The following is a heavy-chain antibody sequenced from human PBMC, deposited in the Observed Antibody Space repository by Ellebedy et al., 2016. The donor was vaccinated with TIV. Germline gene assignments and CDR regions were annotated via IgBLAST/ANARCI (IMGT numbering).Heavy chain of an antibody. J-gene: IGHJ3*02. Sequence: SVQVSCXASGDFFSSYAISWVRQPPGQELEWMGRFIPILGITSYAQKLQGRVTIIADKSTSTPYMELSSLRSEDTAVYYCASGFRQDVFDIWGQGTTVTVSS. CDR1: GDFFSSYA. V-gene: IGHV1-69*04. CDR3: ASGFRQDVFDI. CDR2: FIPILGIT.